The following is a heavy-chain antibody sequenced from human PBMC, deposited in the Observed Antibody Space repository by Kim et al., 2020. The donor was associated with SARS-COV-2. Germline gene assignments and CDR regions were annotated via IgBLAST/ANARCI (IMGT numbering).Heavy chain of an antibody. D-gene: IGHD3-22*01. CDR2: IIPILGIA. CDR3: ARERRSDSSGYWVYHYYYYGMDV. Sequence: SVKVSCKASGGTFSSYAISWVRQAPGQGLEWMGRIIPILGIANYAQKFQGRVTITADKSTSTAYMELSSLRSEDTAVYYCARERRSDSSGYWVYHYYYYGMDVWGQGTTVTVSS. J-gene: IGHJ6*02. V-gene: IGHV1-69*04. CDR1: GGTFSSYA.